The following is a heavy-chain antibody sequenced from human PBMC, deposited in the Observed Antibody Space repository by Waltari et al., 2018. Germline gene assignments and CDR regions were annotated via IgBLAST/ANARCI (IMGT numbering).Heavy chain of an antibody. V-gene: IGHV4-4*02. J-gene: IGHJ4*02. CDR2: IFHRGSS. Sequence: QVQLQESGPGLVKPSGTLSLICVVSGGSISRSSWWSWVRQPPGKGLEWIGEIFHRGSSNYNPSLKSRVTISVDKSKNQFSLKLTSVTAADTAVYYCARRDIVAAPLEYWGQGTLVSVSS. CDR3: ARRDIVAAPLEY. D-gene: IGHD6-13*01. CDR1: GGSISRSSW.